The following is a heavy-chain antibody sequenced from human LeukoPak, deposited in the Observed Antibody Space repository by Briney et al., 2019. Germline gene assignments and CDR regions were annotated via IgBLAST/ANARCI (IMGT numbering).Heavy chain of an antibody. CDR3: ATGNYYDRRGYYTFGH. V-gene: IGHV3-74*01. CDR2: INGDGSTT. D-gene: IGHD3-22*01. Sequence: HPGGSLRLSCAASGFAFNKYWMPWVRHASGKGLVWVSRINGDGSTTSYADSVKGGFTISRDNAKNTLYLQMSSLRAEDTAVYYCATGNYYDRRGYYTFGHWGQGTLVTVSS. J-gene: IGHJ4*02. CDR1: GFAFNKYW.